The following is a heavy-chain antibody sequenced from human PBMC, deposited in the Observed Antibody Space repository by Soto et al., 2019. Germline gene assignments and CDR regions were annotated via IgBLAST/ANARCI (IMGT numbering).Heavy chain of an antibody. CDR3: AISGAYSSGWYGYYYYGMDV. Sequence: SETLSLTCTVSGGSISSYYWSWIRQPPGKGLEWIGYIYYSGSTNYNPSLKSRVTISVDTSKNQFSLKLSSVTAADTAVYYCAISGAYSSGWYGYYYYGMDVWGQGTTVTAP. V-gene: IGHV4-59*01. CDR2: IYYSGST. J-gene: IGHJ6*02. D-gene: IGHD6-19*01. CDR1: GGSISSYY.